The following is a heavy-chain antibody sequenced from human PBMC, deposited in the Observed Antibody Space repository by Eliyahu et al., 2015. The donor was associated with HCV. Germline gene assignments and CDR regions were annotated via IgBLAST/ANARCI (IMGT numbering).Heavy chain of an antibody. CDR1: GYRFSTYW. CDR2: IFPGDSDT. V-gene: IGHV5-51*01. Sequence: EVQLVQPGTEVRKPGESLTXSCKASGYRFSTYWTGWVRQMPGKGLEWMGLIFPGDSDTRYSPTFQGQVTISADKSINTAYLQWSGLTASDTAIYYCVSSIRGDCFDYWGQGTLVTVSS. J-gene: IGHJ4*02. D-gene: IGHD4-17*01. CDR3: VSSIRGDCFDY.